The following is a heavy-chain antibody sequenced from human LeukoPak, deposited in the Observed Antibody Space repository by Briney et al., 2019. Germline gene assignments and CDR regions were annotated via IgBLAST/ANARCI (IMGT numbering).Heavy chain of an antibody. CDR1: GGSISSYY. J-gene: IGHJ3*02. Sequence: SETLSLTCTVSGGSISSYYWSWIRQPPGKGLEWIAYISDSGSTNYNPSLKSRVTISVDTSKNQFSLKLSPVTAADTAVYYCAHYDRRGWDAFDIWGQGTMVTVSS. CDR3: AHYDRRGWDAFDI. D-gene: IGHD4-17*01. CDR2: ISDSGST. V-gene: IGHV4-59*01.